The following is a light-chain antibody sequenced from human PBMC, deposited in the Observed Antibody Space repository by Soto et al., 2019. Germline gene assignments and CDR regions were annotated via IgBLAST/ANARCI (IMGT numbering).Light chain of an antibody. CDR2: STN. Sequence: QAVVTQEPSLSVSPGGTVTLTCGLSSGSVSTSYYPSWYQQTPGQAPRTLIYSTNTRSSGVPDRFSGSILGNKAALTITGAQADDESDYDSALYMGSGISVFGGGTKLTVL. J-gene: IGLJ2*01. CDR1: SGSVSTSYY. V-gene: IGLV8-61*01. CDR3: ALYMGSGISV.